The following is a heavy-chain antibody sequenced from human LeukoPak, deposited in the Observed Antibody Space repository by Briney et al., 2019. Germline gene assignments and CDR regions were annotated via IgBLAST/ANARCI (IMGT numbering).Heavy chain of an antibody. CDR1: GDSISTNHW. J-gene: IGHJ4*02. CDR3: AKGSSWYVPDY. CDR2: IYHSGST. D-gene: IGHD6-13*01. V-gene: IGHV4-4*02. Sequence: SGTLSLTCAVSGDSISTNHWWSWVRQPPGKGLEWIGEIYHSGSTNYNPSLKSRVTISVDKSKNQFSLKLSSVTAADTAVYYCAKGSSWYVPDYWGQGTLVTVSS.